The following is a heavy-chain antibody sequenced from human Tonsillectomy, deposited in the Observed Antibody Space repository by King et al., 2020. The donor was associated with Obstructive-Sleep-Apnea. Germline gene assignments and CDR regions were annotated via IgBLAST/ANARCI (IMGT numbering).Heavy chain of an antibody. CDR1: GGSLSSGDYY. CDR2: IHYNGRT. Sequence: LQLQESSPGQVKSSETLSLTCTISGGSLSSGDYYWGWVRQPPGKGQEWIGSIHYNGRTYYSPSLRNRVTLSTDRSKNQFSLTLISVTAADTAMYYCAREGGGTGYRWFAPWGQGTLITVSS. D-gene: IGHD5-18*01. V-gene: IGHV4-39*07. CDR3: AREGGGTGYRWFAP. J-gene: IGHJ5*02.